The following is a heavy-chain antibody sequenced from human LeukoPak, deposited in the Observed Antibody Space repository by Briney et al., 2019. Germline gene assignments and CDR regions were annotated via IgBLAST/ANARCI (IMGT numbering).Heavy chain of an antibody. CDR3: TRVATAGTWTDY. V-gene: IGHV3-33*03. D-gene: IGHD6-25*01. CDR1: GFTFSDYG. CDR2: IWSGGSIA. J-gene: IGHJ4*02. Sequence: PGGSLRLSCAASGFTFSDYGMQWVRQAPGKGLERRSVIWSGGSIADYAESVRGRFTISRDNSKNTVYLQMNSLRAEDTAIYFCTRVATAGTWTDYWGQGTLVTVSS.